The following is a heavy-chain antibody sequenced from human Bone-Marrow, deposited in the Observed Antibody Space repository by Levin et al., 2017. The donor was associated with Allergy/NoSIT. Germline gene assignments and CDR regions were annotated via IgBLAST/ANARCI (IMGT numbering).Heavy chain of an antibody. J-gene: IGHJ4*02. Sequence: GESLKISCAASGFTFSSYGKHWVRQAPGKGLEWVAIMWSDGSNKYYGDSVKGRFTISRDNAKNTLYLQMNSLRAEDTAVYYCTRDLDHRGYSYGLDYWGQGTLVTVSS. CDR3: TRDLDHRGYSYGLDY. CDR2: MWSDGSNK. V-gene: IGHV3-33*01. D-gene: IGHD5-18*01. CDR1: GFTFSSYG.